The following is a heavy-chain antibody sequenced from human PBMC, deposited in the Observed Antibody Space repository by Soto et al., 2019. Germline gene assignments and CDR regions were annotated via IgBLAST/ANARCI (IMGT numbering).Heavy chain of an antibody. V-gene: IGHV4-39*01. CDR2: IYYSGST. D-gene: IGHD3-22*01. J-gene: IGHJ4*02. CDR3: MLGSGWKDFDY. CDR1: GGSITSSSYY. Sequence: PSETLSLTCTVSGGSITSSSYYWGWIRQPPGKGLEWIGSIYYSGSTYYSPPLKSRVTISVDTSKNQFSLKLSSVTAADTAVYYCMLGSGWKDFDYWGQGTLVTVSS.